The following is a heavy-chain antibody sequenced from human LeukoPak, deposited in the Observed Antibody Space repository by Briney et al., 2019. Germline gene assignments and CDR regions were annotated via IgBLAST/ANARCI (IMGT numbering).Heavy chain of an antibody. D-gene: IGHD3-10*01. CDR3: AGGSTMIRGAADY. Sequence: SETLSLTCTVSGGSIRSGAYSWSWIRQPPGKGLEWIGYIYYSGSTYYNPSLKTRVSISLDTSKNQFSLKLSSVTAADTAVYFCAGGSTMIRGAADYWGQGTLVTVSS. CDR2: IYYSGST. J-gene: IGHJ4*02. CDR1: GGSIRSGAYS. V-gene: IGHV4-30-4*07.